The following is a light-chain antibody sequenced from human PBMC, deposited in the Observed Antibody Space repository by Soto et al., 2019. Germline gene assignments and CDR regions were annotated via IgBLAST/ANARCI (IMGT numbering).Light chain of an antibody. J-gene: IGKJ4*01. CDR1: QGISSY. Sequence: IQLTHSPSSLSASVLDSVTITCRASQGISSYLGWYQQKPGKAPKLLIYAASTLQSGVPSRFSGSESGTDFTLTISSLQPEDFATYYCQQLNNYPSTFGGGTKVDIK. CDR2: AAS. V-gene: IGKV1-9*01. CDR3: QQLNNYPST.